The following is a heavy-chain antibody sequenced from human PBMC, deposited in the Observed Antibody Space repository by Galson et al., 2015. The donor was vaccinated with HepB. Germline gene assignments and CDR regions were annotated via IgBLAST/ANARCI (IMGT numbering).Heavy chain of an antibody. J-gene: IGHJ6*03. CDR2: INPNSGGT. CDR1: GYTFTGYY. CDR3: ARDGSHDYGYYYYYYMDV. D-gene: IGHD4-17*01. Sequence: SVKVSCKASGYTFTGYYMHWVRQAPGQGLEWMGRINPNSGGTNYAQKFQGRVTMTRDTSISTAYMELSRLRSDDTAVYYCARDGSHDYGYYYYYYMDVWGKGTTVTVSS. V-gene: IGHV1-2*06.